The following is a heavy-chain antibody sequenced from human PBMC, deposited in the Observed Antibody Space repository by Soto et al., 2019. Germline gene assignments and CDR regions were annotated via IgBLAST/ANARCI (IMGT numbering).Heavy chain of an antibody. V-gene: IGHV1-8*01. CDR3: ARGTGCNDVYYYYYGMDV. Sequence: QVQLVQSGAEVKKPGASVKVSCKASGYTFTSYDINWVRQATGQGLEWMGWMNPNSGNTGYAQKFQGRVSMTRNTTISTAYMELSSLRSEDTAVYYCARGTGCNDVYYYYYGMDVWGQGTTVTVSS. J-gene: IGHJ6*02. CDR2: MNPNSGNT. D-gene: IGHD1-1*01. CDR1: GYTFTSYD.